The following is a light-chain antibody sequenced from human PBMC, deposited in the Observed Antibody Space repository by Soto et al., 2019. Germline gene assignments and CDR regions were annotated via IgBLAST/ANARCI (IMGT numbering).Light chain of an antibody. Sequence: QSALTQPASVSGSPGQSITISCTGTSNDVGSYDLVSWFQQRPGKAPKLMIYEDSQRPSGVSNRFSGSKSGNTASLPISGLQADDEADDYCCSYDGSTTPLVFGTGTKLTVL. CDR1: SNDVGSYDL. CDR3: CSYDGSTTPLV. CDR2: EDS. J-gene: IGLJ1*01. V-gene: IGLV2-23*01.